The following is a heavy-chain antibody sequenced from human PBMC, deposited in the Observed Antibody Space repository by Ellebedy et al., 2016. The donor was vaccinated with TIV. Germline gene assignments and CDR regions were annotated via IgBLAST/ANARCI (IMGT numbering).Heavy chain of an antibody. CDR2: ISYDGSNK. CDR1: GFTFSSYA. D-gene: IGHD5-12*01. CDR3: ARDAGGYVGFDY. V-gene: IGHV3-30-3*01. Sequence: GGSLRLSXAASGFTFSSYAMHWVRQAPGKGLEWVAVISYDGSNKYYADSVKGRFTISRDNSKNTLYLQMNSLRAEDTAVYYCARDAGGYVGFDYWGQGTLVTVSS. J-gene: IGHJ4*02.